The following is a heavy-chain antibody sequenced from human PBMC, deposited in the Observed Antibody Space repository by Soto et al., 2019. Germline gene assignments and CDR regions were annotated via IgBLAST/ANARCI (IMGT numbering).Heavy chain of an antibody. J-gene: IGHJ4*02. CDR2: ISKSGSA. CDR1: GDSFTNYA. D-gene: IGHD1-26*01. V-gene: IGHV4-59*01. CDR3: ARDHSGSLDY. Sequence: SETLSLTCTVSGDSFTNYAWGWIRQPPGKGLEWIGYISKSGSANHNPYLKSRVTMSIDMTKNQFSLKLSSVTAADTAVYYCARDHSGSLDYWGQGTLVTVSS.